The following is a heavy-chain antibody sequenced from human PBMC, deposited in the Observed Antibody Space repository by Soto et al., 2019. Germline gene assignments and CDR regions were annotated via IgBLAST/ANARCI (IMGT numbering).Heavy chain of an antibody. CDR1: GYTFTSYG. Sequence: QVQLVQSGAEVKKPGASVKVSCKASGYTFTSYGISWVRQAPGQGLEWMGWISAYNGNTNYAQKLQGRVTMTTDTSTSTAYMELRSLRSDDTAVYYCARDRSIAARVRLNYYGMDVWGQGTTVTVSS. CDR3: ARDRSIAARVRLNYYGMDV. D-gene: IGHD6-6*01. J-gene: IGHJ6*02. V-gene: IGHV1-18*01. CDR2: ISAYNGNT.